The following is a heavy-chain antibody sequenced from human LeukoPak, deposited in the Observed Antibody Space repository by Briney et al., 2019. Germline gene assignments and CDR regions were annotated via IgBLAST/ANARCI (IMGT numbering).Heavy chain of an antibody. V-gene: IGHV1-46*01. D-gene: IGHD1-26*01. Sequence: ASVKVSCKASGYTFTSYYMHWVRQAPGQGLEWMGIINPSGGSTSYAQKLQGRVTMTTDTSTSTAYMELRSLRSDDTAVYYCARDGMIPNWFDPWGQGTLVTVSS. CDR3: ARDGMIPNWFDP. CDR1: GYTFTSYY. J-gene: IGHJ5*02. CDR2: INPSGGST.